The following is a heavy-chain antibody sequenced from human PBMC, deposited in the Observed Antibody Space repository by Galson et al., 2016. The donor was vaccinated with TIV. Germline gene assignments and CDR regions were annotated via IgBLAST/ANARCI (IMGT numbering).Heavy chain of an antibody. V-gene: IGHV1-2*02. D-gene: IGHD3-22*01. J-gene: IGHJ4*02. CDR3: ARDDGSTSGSDF. CDR1: GYTFTGQY. CDR2: INPNSGGT. Sequence: SVKVSCKASGYTFTGQYMHWVRQAPGQGLEWMGWINPNSGGTNYKQKFQGRVTMTRDTSITTAYMELSRLRSDDTAVYYCARDDGSTSGSDFWGQGTLVSVSS.